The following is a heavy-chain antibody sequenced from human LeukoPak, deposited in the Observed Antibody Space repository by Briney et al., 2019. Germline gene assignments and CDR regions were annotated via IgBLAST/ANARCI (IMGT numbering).Heavy chain of an antibody. D-gene: IGHD6-6*01. CDR1: GYTFPSYF. CDR3: ARTAARRFDY. V-gene: IGHV1-46*01. Sequence: ASVKVSCKASGYTFPSYFMHWVRQAPGQGLEWMGITNPTGGSTTYAQKFQGRVTMTRDTSTSTVYMELSSLRSDDTAVYYCARTAARRFDYWGQGTLVTVSS. J-gene: IGHJ4*02. CDR2: TNPTGGST.